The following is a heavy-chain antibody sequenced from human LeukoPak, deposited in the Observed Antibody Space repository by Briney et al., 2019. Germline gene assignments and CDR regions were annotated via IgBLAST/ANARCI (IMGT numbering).Heavy chain of an antibody. J-gene: IGHJ4*02. CDR3: ARDSAYYDILTGYYTPYFDY. CDR2: IYYSGST. D-gene: IGHD3-9*01. Sequence: SETLSLTCTVSGGSISSSSYYWGWIRQPPGKGLEWIGSIYYSGSTYYNPSLKSRVTISVDTSKNQFSLKLRSVTAADTAVYYCARDSAYYDILTGYYTPYFDYWGQGTLVTVSS. V-gene: IGHV4-39*07. CDR1: GGSISSSSYY.